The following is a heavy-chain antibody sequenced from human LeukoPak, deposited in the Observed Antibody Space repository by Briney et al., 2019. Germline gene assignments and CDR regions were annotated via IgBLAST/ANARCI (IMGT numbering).Heavy chain of an antibody. J-gene: IGHJ4*02. CDR3: ARDRERGFDY. V-gene: IGHV1-18*01. CDR1: GYTFNTYG. D-gene: IGHD5-24*01. Sequence: ASVEVSCKASGYTFNTYGISWVRQAPGQGLEWMGWIGTENAYTIYAEKFQGRVTLTTDTSTTTVHMELRSLRSDDTAVYYCARDRERGFDYWGQGSLVTVSS. CDR2: IGTENAYT.